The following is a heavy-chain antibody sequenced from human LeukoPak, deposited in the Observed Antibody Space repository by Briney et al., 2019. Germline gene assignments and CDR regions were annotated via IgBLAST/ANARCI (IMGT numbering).Heavy chain of an antibody. CDR3: ARDNSRFQYYYDSSGYYNSFDI. Sequence: SVKASCKASGGTFSSYAISLVRQAPGQGLEWMGGIIPIFGTANYAQKFQGRVTITTDESTSTAYMELSSLRSEDMAVYYCARDNSRFQYYYDSSGYYNSFDIWGPGTMVTVSS. D-gene: IGHD3-22*01. J-gene: IGHJ3*02. CDR1: GGTFSSYA. CDR2: IIPIFGTA. V-gene: IGHV1-69*05.